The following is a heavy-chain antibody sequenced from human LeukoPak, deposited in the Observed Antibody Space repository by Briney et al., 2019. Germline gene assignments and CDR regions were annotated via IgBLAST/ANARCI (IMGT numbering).Heavy chain of an antibody. CDR2: INHSGST. D-gene: IGHD3-9*01. J-gene: IGHJ4*02. V-gene: IGHV4-34*01. CDR3: ARHYDILTGYYIYYFDY. Sequence: SETLSLTCAVYGGSFSGYYWSWLRQPPGKGLEWIGEINHSGSTNYNPSLKSRATISVDTSKNQFSLKLGSVTAADTAVYYCARHYDILTGYYIYYFDYWGQGTLVTVSS. CDR1: GGSFSGYY.